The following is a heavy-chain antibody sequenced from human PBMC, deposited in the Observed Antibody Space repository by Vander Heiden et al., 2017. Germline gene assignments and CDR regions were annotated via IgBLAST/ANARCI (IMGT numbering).Heavy chain of an antibody. D-gene: IGHD4-17*01. V-gene: IGHV3-30*04. CDR2: ISYDGSNK. Sequence: QVHLVESGGGVVQPGRSLRLSCAASGFTFSGYAMHWVRQAPGKGLEWGAVISYDGSNKYYADSVKGRFTISRDNSKNTLYLQMNSLRAEDTAVYYCARDRVTTVVMGWFDPWGQGTLVTVSS. J-gene: IGHJ5*02. CDR1: GFTFSGYA. CDR3: ARDRVTTVVMGWFDP.